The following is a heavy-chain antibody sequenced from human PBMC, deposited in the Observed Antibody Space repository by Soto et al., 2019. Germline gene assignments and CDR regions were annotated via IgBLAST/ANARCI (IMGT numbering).Heavy chain of an antibody. CDR3: ARSGSYYLPVGWYFDL. D-gene: IGHD1-26*01. Sequence: QVQLQESGPGLVKPSQTLSLTCTVSGGSISSGDYYWSWIRQPPGKGLEWIGYIYYSGSTYYNPSLKSRVTISVDTSKNQFSLKLSSVTAADTAVYYCARSGSYYLPVGWYFDLWGRGTLVTVSS. CDR2: IYYSGST. V-gene: IGHV4-30-4*01. CDR1: GGSISSGDYY. J-gene: IGHJ2*01.